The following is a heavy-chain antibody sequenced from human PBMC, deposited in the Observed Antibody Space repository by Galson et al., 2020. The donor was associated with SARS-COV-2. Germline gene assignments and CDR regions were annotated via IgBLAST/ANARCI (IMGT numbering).Heavy chain of an antibody. CDR2: ISGSGGST. J-gene: IGHJ3*02. Sequence: GGSLRLSCAASGFTFSSYAMSWVRQAPGKGLEWVSAISGSGGSTYYADSVKGRFTISRDNSKNTLYLQMNSLRAEDTAVYYCAKFELYSGSYYGIDAFDSWGQGTMVTVSS. CDR3: AKFELYSGSYYGIDAFDS. V-gene: IGHV3-23*01. D-gene: IGHD1-26*01. CDR1: GFTFSSYA.